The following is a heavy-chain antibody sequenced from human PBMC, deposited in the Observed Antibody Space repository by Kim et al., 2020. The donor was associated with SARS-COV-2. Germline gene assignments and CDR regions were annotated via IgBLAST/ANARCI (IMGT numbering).Heavy chain of an antibody. V-gene: IGHV1-24*01. CDR1: GYTLTELS. Sequence: ASVKVSCKVSGYTLTELSMHWVRQAPGKGLEWMGGFDPEDGETIYAQKFQGRVTMTEDTSTDTAYMELSSLRSEDTAVYYCATGFVVVPAAIQSSYYYYYGRAGWGQGTTVTVSS. CDR2: FDPEDGET. D-gene: IGHD2-2*02. CDR3: ATGFVVVPAAIQSSYYYYYGRAG. J-gene: IGHJ6*02.